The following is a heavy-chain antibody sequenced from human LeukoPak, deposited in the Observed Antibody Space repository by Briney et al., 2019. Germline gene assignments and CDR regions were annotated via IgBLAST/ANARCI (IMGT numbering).Heavy chain of an antibody. Sequence: SETLSLICTVSRGSVNSYYLSWIRQPAGKTLEWIGRIYTSGSTNYNPSLKSRVTMSVDTSKNQFSLKLSSVTAADTAVYYCAREGWGSSWPHDAFDIWGQGTMVTVSS. CDR3: AREGWGSSWPHDAFDI. V-gene: IGHV4-4*07. CDR1: RGSVNSYY. D-gene: IGHD6-13*01. J-gene: IGHJ3*02. CDR2: IYTSGST.